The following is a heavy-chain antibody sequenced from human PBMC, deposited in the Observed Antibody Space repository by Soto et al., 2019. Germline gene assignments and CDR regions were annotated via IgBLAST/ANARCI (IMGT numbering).Heavy chain of an antibody. CDR3: ARGLSFGGSTVHY. V-gene: IGHV4-34*01. CDR2: INHSGST. J-gene: IGHJ4*02. Sequence: QVQLQQWGAGLLKPSETLSLTCAVYGGSFSGYYWSWIRQPPGKGLEWIGEINHSGSTNYNPSLKSRVTISVDTSKNQFSLKLSYVTAADTAVYYCARGLSFGGSTVHYWGQGTLVTVSS. D-gene: IGHD4-17*01. CDR1: GGSFSGYY.